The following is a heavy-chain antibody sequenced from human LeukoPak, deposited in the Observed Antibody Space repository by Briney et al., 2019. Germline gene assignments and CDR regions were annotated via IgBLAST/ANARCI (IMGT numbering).Heavy chain of an antibody. J-gene: IGHJ3*01. CDR1: GGPISGYY. CDR3: ARHPPEYYDSSGFAFDL. V-gene: IGHV4-59*08. D-gene: IGHD3-22*01. CDR2: IYVSGAT. Sequence: SEALSLTCTVSGGPISGYYWSWIRQSPGRALGWIGYIYVSGATRYNPSLESRVSISEDTSKNQFSLRLSSVTAADTAVYFCARHPPEYYDSSGFAFDLWGQGTMVTVSS.